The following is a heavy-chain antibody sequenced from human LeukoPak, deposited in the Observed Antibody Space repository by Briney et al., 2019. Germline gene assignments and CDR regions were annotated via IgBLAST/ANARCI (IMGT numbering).Heavy chain of an antibody. J-gene: IGHJ4*02. CDR3: ARVGYSGYEGEY. CDR2: IYYSGST. D-gene: IGHD5-12*01. Sequence: SETLPLTCTVSGGSISSGGYYWSWIRQHPGKGLEWIGYIYYSGSTYYNPSLKSRVTISVDTSKNQFSLKLSSVTAADTAVYYCARVGYSGYEGEYWGQGTLVTVSS. V-gene: IGHV4-31*03. CDR1: GGSISSGGYY.